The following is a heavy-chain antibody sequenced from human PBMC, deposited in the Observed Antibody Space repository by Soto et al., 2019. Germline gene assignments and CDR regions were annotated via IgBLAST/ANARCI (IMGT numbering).Heavy chain of an antibody. D-gene: IGHD6-13*01. V-gene: IGHV3-73*01. J-gene: IGHJ4*02. CDR1: GFTFSGSA. CDR2: IRSKPNSYAT. Sequence: GGSLRLSCAASGFTFSGSAMHWVRQASEKGLEWVGRIRSKPNSYATEYAASVQGRFTISRDDSKNTAYLHMNNLKTEDTAVYYCISFCSSCFFDYWGLGTPVTVSS. CDR3: ISFCSSCFFDY.